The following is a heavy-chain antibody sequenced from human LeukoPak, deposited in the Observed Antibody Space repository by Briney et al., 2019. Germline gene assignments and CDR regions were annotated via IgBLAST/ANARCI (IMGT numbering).Heavy chain of an antibody. V-gene: IGHV3-30-3*01. Sequence: PGGSLRLSCAASGFTFSSYAMHWVRQAPGKGLEWVAVISYDGSNKYYADSVKGRFTTSRDNSMNTLYLQMNSLRAEDTAVYYCARGKYQLLYLVNYWGQGTLVTVSS. D-gene: IGHD2-2*02. CDR3: ARGKYQLLYLVNY. CDR2: ISYDGSNK. J-gene: IGHJ4*02. CDR1: GFTFSSYA.